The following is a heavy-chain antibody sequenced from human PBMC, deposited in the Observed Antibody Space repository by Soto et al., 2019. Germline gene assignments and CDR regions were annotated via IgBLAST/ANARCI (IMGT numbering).Heavy chain of an antibody. J-gene: IGHJ6*03. CDR2: IYPGDSDT. Sequence: GESLKISGKGSGYSFTSYWIGWVRQMPGKGLEWMGIIYPGDSDTRYSPSFQGQVTISADKSISTAYLPWSSLKASYTAMYYCARRGIWGGEVAYYYMDVWGKGTTVTVSS. D-gene: IGHD2-15*01. V-gene: IGHV5-51*01. CDR3: ARRGIWGGEVAYYYMDV. CDR1: GYSFTSYW.